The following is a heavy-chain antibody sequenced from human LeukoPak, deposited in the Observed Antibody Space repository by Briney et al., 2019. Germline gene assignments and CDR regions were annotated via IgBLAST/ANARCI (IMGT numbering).Heavy chain of an antibody. CDR2: INHSGST. CDR3: ARPSSRNRLNWFDP. V-gene: IGHV4-34*01. D-gene: IGHD1-14*01. CDR1: GGSFSGYY. J-gene: IGHJ5*02. Sequence: SETLSLTCAVYGGSFSGYYWSWIRQPPGKGLEWIGEINHSGSTNYNPSLKSRVTISVDTSKNQFSLKLSSVTAADTAVYYCARPSSRNRLNWFDPWGQGTLVTVSS.